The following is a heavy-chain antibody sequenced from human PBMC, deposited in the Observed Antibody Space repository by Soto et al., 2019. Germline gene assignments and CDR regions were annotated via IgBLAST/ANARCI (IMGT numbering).Heavy chain of an antibody. CDR1: GFTFSSYS. Sequence: EVQLVESGGGLVKPGGSLRLSCAASGFTFSSYSMNWVRQAPGKGLEWVSSISSSSSYIYYADSVKGRFTISRDNAKNTRYFKITGRSAGYRLVYYCARVAMITFGGVIALGVFDIWGQGTMVTFAS. J-gene: IGHJ3*02. CDR3: ARVAMITFGGVIALGVFDI. D-gene: IGHD3-16*02. V-gene: IGHV3-21*01. CDR2: ISSSSSYI.